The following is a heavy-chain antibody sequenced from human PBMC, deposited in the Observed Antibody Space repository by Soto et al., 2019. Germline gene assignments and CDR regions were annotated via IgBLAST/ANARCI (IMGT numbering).Heavy chain of an antibody. Sequence: GGSLSLSCEASGFTFSNYGIHWVRQAPGKGLEWVAVISFDGTNKRHAESVKGRFTISRDNSKNTMYLQMNSLGPEDTAMYYCARDNATYCSTTSCHVDLCGPGTLVTVSS. CDR3: ARDNATYCSTTSCHVDL. D-gene: IGHD2-2*01. CDR2: ISFDGTNK. CDR1: GFTFSNYG. V-gene: IGHV3-30*03. J-gene: IGHJ5*02.